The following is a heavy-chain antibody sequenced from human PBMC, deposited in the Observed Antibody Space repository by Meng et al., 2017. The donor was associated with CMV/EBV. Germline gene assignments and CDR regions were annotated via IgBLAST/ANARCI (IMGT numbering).Heavy chain of an antibody. CDR3: AKVVRDIVVVPAAMGMDV. CDR2: IRYDGSNK. D-gene: IGHD2-2*01. J-gene: IGHJ6*02. Sequence: GESLKISCAASGFTFSSYGMHWDRQAPGKGLEWVAFIRYDGSNKYYADSVKGRFTISRDNSKNTLYLQMNSLRAEDTAVYYCAKVVRDIVVVPAAMGMDVWGQGTTVTVSS. CDR1: GFTFSSYG. V-gene: IGHV3-30*02.